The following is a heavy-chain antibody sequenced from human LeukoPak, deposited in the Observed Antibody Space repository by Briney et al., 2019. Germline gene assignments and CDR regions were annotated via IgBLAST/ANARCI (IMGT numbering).Heavy chain of an antibody. D-gene: IGHD4-17*01. CDR3: ASINGDKLTRDFDY. CDR1: GGSFSGYY. V-gene: IGHV4-34*01. Sequence: SETLCLTCAVYGGSFSGYYWSWIRQPPGKGLEWIGEINHSGSTNYNPSLKSRVTISVDTSKNQFSLKLSSVTAADTAVYYCASINGDKLTRDFDYWGQGTLVTVSS. CDR2: INHSGST. J-gene: IGHJ4*02.